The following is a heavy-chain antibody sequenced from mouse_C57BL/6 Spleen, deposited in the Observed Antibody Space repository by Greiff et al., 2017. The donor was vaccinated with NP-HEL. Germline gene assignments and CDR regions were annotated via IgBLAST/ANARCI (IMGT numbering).Heavy chain of an antibody. Sequence: VKLVESGAELVRPGTSVKMSCKASGYTFTNYWIGWAKQRPGHGLEWIGDIYPGGGYTNYNEKFKGKATLTADKSSSTAYMQFSSLTSEDSAIYYCARSPNWDGGYFDVWGTGTTVTVSS. D-gene: IGHD4-1*02. J-gene: IGHJ1*03. CDR1: GYTFTNYW. CDR2: IYPGGGYT. V-gene: IGHV1-63*01. CDR3: ARSPNWDGGYFDV.